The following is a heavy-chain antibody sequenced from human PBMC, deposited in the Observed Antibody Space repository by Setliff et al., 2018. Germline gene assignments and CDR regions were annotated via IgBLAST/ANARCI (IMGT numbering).Heavy chain of an antibody. D-gene: IGHD5-12*01. Sequence: GGSLRLSCAASGFTFSSDAMHWVRQAPGKGLEWVGRIRDKANRYTTEYAASVKGRFTISRPDSEISMYLQMNSLETEDTAVYFCARGPRDGYNSGLDYWGQGALVTVSS. CDR2: IRDKANRYTT. J-gene: IGHJ4*02. CDR1: GFTFSSDA. V-gene: IGHV3-72*01. CDR3: ARGPRDGYNSGLDY.